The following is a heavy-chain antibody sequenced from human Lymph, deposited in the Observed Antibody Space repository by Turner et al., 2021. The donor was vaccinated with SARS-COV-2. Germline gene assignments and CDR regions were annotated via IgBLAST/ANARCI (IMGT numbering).Heavy chain of an antibody. J-gene: IGHJ4*02. V-gene: IGHV4-39*01. Sequence: QLQLQESGPGLVKPSETLSLTCTVPGGSISSSSYYWGWIRQPPGKGLGWIGSIYYSGSTYYNASLKSRVTISVDTSKNQFSLKLSSVTAADTAVYYCARNDRVVVQSFDYWGQGTLVTVSS. CDR2: IYYSGST. D-gene: IGHD3-22*01. CDR3: ARNDRVVVQSFDY. CDR1: GGSISSSSYY.